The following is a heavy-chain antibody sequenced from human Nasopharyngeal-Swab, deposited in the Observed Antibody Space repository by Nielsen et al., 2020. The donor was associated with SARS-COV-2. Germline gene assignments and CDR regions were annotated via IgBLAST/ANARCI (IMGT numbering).Heavy chain of an antibody. CDR2: VSYDRADK. J-gene: IGHJ4*02. D-gene: IGHD1-26*01. CDR3: ARGNGSPTYFEY. V-gene: IGHV3-30*03. CDR1: GFTFSARG. Sequence: GESLKISCAASGFTFSARGMHWVRQAPGKGLEWVAFVSYDRADKYYADSVKGRFTISRDKSRNTVYLQINSLRAEDTAVYFCARGNGSPTYFEYWGQGTLVTVSS.